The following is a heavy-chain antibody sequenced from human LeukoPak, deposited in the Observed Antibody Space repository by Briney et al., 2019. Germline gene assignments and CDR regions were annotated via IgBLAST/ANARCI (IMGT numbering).Heavy chain of an antibody. D-gene: IGHD2/OR15-2a*01. V-gene: IGHV3-11*01. Sequence: PGGSLRLSCAASGFTFSDYYMSWIRQAPGKGLEWVSYISSSGSTIYYADSVKGRFTISRDNAKNSLYLQMNSLRAEDTAIYYCAKDRVSPGFNLFDPWGQGTLVTISS. CDR1: GFTFSDYY. CDR2: ISSSGSTI. J-gene: IGHJ5*02. CDR3: AKDRVSPGFNLFDP.